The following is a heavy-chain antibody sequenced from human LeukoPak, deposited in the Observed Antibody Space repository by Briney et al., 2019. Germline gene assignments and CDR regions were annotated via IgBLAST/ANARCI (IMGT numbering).Heavy chain of an antibody. CDR1: GGTFSSYA. CDR2: ISAYNGNT. Sequence: GASVKVSCKASGGTFSSYAISWVRQAPGQGLEWMGWISAYNGNTNYAQKLQGRVTMTTDTSTSTAYMELRSLRSDDTAVYYCARTNVYYYDSSDYYPYFDYWGQGTLVTVSS. J-gene: IGHJ4*02. D-gene: IGHD3-22*01. V-gene: IGHV1-18*01. CDR3: ARTNVYYYDSSDYYPYFDY.